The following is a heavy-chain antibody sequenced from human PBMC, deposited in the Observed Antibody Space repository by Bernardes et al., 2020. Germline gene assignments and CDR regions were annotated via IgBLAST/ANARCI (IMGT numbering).Heavy chain of an antibody. V-gene: IGHV3-74*01. CDR2: INTDGRST. D-gene: IGHD2-2*01. Sequence: GGSLRLSCAASGFTLSRYWMYWVRQAPGKGLVCVSRINTDGRSTNYADSVRGRFTISRDNAKNTLYLQMNSLRAEDTAVYYCARALYCSSTSCYGGPYYYYYAMDVWGQGTTVTVSS. CDR3: ARALYCSSTSCYGGPYYYYYAMDV. J-gene: IGHJ6*02. CDR1: GFTLSRYW.